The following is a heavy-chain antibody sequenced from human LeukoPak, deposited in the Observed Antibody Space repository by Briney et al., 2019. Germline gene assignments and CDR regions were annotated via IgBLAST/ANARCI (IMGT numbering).Heavy chain of an antibody. V-gene: IGHV3-74*01. D-gene: IGHD5/OR15-5a*01. Sequence: GGSLRLSCVASGFTFSSYWMHWVRQAPGKGLVWVSRIHSDGSSTNYAGSVKGRHTISRDNAKNTLFLQMNSLRAEDTAVYYCARGGSTYFQHWGQGTLVTVSS. CDR3: ARGGSTYFQH. J-gene: IGHJ1*01. CDR1: GFTFSSYW. CDR2: IHSDGSST.